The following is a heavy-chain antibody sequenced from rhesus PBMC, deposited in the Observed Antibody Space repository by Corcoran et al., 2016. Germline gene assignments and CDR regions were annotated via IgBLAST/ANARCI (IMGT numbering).Heavy chain of an antibody. J-gene: IGHJ4*01. D-gene: IGHD5-24*01. CDR1: GDSISGYYY. CDR3: ARSWERYSGYMAY. CDR2: IDGDSAST. V-gene: IGHV4-73*01. Sequence: QVKLQQWGEGLVKPSETLSLTCAVYGDSISGYYYWSWIRPAPGKGMEGIGNIDGDSASTNNNPSLKNRVAMSKDPSKNQFSLRLTSVTAADTAVYYCARSWERYSGYMAYWGQGVLVTVSS.